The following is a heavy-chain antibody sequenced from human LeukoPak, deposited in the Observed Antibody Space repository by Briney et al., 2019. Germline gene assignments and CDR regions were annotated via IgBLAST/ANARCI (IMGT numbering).Heavy chain of an antibody. CDR2: IGGTGVRT. CDR1: GFTFSSYA. D-gene: IGHD5-12*01. Sequence: GGSLRLSCASSGFTFSSYAMSWVRQAPGKGLEWVSTIGGTGVRTYYADSVKGRFTISRDNSKDTLYLQINSLRAEDTAVYFCAKGDIVATSLFDHWGQGTPVTVSS. J-gene: IGHJ4*02. V-gene: IGHV3-23*01. CDR3: AKGDIVATSLFDH.